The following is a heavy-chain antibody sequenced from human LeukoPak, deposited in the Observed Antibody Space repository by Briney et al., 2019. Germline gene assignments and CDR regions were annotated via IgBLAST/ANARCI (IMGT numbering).Heavy chain of an antibody. D-gene: IGHD3-22*01. CDR3: ARGGGAWRDNYYDSSGQPLTFDP. CDR2: IYHSGST. CDR1: GYSISSGYY. J-gene: IGHJ5*02. V-gene: IGHV4-38-2*02. Sequence: SETLSLTCTVSGYSISSGYYWGWIRQPPGKGLEWIGSIYHSGSTYYNPSLKSRVTISVDTSKNQFSLKLSSVTAADTAVYYCARGGGAWRDNYYDSSGQPLTFDPWGQGTLVTVSS.